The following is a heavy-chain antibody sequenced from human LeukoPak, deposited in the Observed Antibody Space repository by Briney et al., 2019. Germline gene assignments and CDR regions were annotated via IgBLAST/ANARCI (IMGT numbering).Heavy chain of an antibody. CDR1: GLTVRNFD. Sequence: GGSLRLSCAGSGLTVRNFDVNWVRQAPGKGLEWVSRINSDGSSTSYADSVKGRFTISRDNAKNTLYLQMNSLRAEDTAVYYCARVAWGSAADAFDIWGQGTMVTVSS. CDR2: INSDGSST. V-gene: IGHV3-74*01. CDR3: ARVAWGSAADAFDI. D-gene: IGHD3-16*01. J-gene: IGHJ3*02.